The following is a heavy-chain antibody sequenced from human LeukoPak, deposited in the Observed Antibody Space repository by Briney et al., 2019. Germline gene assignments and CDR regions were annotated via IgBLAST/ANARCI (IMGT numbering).Heavy chain of an antibody. D-gene: IGHD5-12*01. CDR1: GFPVSNNY. Sequence: GGSLRLSCAASGFPVSNNYMSWVRQAPGNGLEWVSVIHSGGATYYADSVKGRFTISRDNSKNTLYLQMNTLRAEDTAVYYCARGRGYCAYDWNDYWGQGTLVTVSS. J-gene: IGHJ4*02. V-gene: IGHV3-53*01. CDR3: ARGRGYCAYDWNDY. CDR2: IHSGGAT.